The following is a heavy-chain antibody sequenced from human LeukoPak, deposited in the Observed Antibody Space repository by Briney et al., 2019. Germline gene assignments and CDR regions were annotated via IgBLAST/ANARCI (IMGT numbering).Heavy chain of an antibody. Sequence: GGSLRLSCAASGFTFSSDWMSWVRQAPGKGLDWVANIKQDGSEKYYVYSVKGRFTISRDNAKNSLYLQMNSLRAEDTAVYYCARPATMWLATGDAFDIWGQGTMVTVSS. CDR3: ARPATMWLATGDAFDI. D-gene: IGHD5-12*01. V-gene: IGHV3-7*01. CDR2: IKQDGSEK. J-gene: IGHJ3*02. CDR1: GFTFSSDW.